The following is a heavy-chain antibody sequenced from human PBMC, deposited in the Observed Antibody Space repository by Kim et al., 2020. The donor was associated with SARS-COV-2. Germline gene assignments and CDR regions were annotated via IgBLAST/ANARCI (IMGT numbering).Heavy chain of an antibody. Sequence: AQKLRGRVTMTTDTATSTAYMELRSLRADDTAVYYCARGSSIGGAAQNDYWGQGTLVTVSS. V-gene: IGHV1-18*01. D-gene: IGHD6-6*01. J-gene: IGHJ4*02. CDR3: ARGSSIGGAAQNDY.